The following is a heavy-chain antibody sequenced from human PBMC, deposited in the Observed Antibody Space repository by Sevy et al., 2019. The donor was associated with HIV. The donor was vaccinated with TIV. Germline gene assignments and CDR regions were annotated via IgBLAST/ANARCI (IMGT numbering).Heavy chain of an antibody. J-gene: IGHJ6*02. D-gene: IGHD3-22*01. CDR2: INPNSGGT. CDR1: GYTFTGYY. Sequence: ASVKVSCKASGYTFTGYYMHWVRQAPGQGLEWMGRINPNSGGTNYAQKFQGRVTMTRDTSISTAYMELGRLRSDDTAVYYCASNGYYDSSGYSGVGGYYYYYGMDVWGQGTTVTVSS. CDR3: ASNGYYDSSGYSGVGGYYYYYGMDV. V-gene: IGHV1-2*06.